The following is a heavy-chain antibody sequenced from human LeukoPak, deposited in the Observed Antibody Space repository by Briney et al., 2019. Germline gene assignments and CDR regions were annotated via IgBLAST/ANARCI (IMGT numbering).Heavy chain of an antibody. CDR3: HPLGYTSN. J-gene: IGHJ4*02. Sequence: PGGSLRLSCAVSGFTSGFTFSTRWMHWVRQAPGKGLVWVSLVKTDASSTNYADSVQGRFTVSRDNAKNTLYLQMNNLRVEDTALYYCHPLGYTSNWGQGTLVTVSS. D-gene: IGHD6-19*01. CDR1: GFTFSTRW. CDR2: VKTDASST. V-gene: IGHV3-74*01.